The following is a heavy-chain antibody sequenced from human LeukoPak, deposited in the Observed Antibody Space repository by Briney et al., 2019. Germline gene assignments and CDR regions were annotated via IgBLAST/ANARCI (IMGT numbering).Heavy chain of an antibody. J-gene: IGHJ4*02. CDR3: ARGQNYDILTGFDY. CDR1: GFTFSSYE. CDR2: ISSSGSTI. D-gene: IGHD3-9*01. Sequence: GGSLRLSCAASGFTFSSYEMNWVRQAPGKGLEWVSYISSSGSTIYYADSVKGRFTISRDNAKNSLYLQMNSLRAEDTALYHCARGQNYDILTGFDYWGQGTLVTVSS. V-gene: IGHV3-48*03.